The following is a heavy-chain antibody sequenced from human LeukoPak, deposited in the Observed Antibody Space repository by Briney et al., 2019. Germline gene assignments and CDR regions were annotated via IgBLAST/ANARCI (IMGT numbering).Heavy chain of an antibody. V-gene: IGHV3-30*18. CDR3: AKVRVGTAHFDY. CDR1: GFTVSSNY. CDR2: ISHDGSNN. Sequence: GSLRLSCAASGFTVSSNYMSWVRQAPGKGLEWVVVISHDGSNNNYADSVKGRFTISRDNSKNTLYLQMNSLRPEDTAVYYCAKVRVGTAHFDYWGQGTLVTVSS. D-gene: IGHD2-15*01. J-gene: IGHJ4*02.